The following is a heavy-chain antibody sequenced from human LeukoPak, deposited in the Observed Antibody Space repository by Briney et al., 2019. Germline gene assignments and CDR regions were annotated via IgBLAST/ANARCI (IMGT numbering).Heavy chain of an antibody. CDR2: ITRDGGYR. Sequence: GGSLRLSCAASGFTFDDYTMHWIRQVPGKGLDWVSLITRDGGYRYYADSVKGRFTISRDNAKNSLYLQLNSLRAEDTALYYCAKGSNPGIAVAGPLGYWGQGTLVTVSS. J-gene: IGHJ4*02. CDR1: GFTFDDYT. V-gene: IGHV3-43*01. CDR3: AKGSNPGIAVAGPLGY. D-gene: IGHD6-19*01.